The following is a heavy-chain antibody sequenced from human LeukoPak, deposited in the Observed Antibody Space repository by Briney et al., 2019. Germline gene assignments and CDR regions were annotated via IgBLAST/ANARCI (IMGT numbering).Heavy chain of an antibody. Sequence: SVKVSCKASGGTFSSYAISWVRQAPGQGLEWMGGIIPTFGTANYAQKFQGRVTITADESTSTAYMELSSLRSEDTAVYYCARGSPPSYCSSTSCYLGSYYYGMDVWGQGTTVTVSS. V-gene: IGHV1-69*13. J-gene: IGHJ6*02. CDR3: ARGSPPSYCSSTSCYLGSYYYGMDV. CDR1: GGTFSSYA. CDR2: IIPTFGTA. D-gene: IGHD2-2*01.